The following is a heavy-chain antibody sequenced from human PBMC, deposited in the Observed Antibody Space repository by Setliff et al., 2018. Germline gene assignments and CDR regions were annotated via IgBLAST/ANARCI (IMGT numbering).Heavy chain of an antibody. D-gene: IGHD3-22*01. CDR1: GYSFTSYA. Sequence: GASVKVSCKASGYSFTSYAMNWVRQAPAQGLEWMGWINTNTGNPTYAQGFTGRFVFSLDASVSTAYLQISSLKAEDTAVYYCAKSPPGYYDSSGWHQRNHYMDVWGKGTTVTVSS. CDR3: AKSPPGYYDSSGWHQRNHYMDV. V-gene: IGHV7-4-1*02. CDR2: INTNTGNP. J-gene: IGHJ6*03.